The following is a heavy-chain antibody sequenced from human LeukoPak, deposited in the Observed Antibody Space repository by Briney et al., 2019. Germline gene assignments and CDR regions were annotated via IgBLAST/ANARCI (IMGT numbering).Heavy chain of an antibody. CDR3: ARASRLPITIFGVVNYYYGMDV. J-gene: IGHJ6*02. CDR1: GGSFSGYY. V-gene: IGHV4-34*01. D-gene: IGHD3-3*01. Sequence: PSETLPLTCAVYGGSFSGYYWSWIRQPPGKGLEWIGEINHSGSTNYNPSLKSRVTISVDTSKNQFSLKLSSVTAADTAVYYCARASRLPITIFGVVNYYYGMDVWGQGTTVTVSS. CDR2: INHSGST.